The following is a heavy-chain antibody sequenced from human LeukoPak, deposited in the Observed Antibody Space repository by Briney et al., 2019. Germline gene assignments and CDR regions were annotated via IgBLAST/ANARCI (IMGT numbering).Heavy chain of an antibody. CDR1: GFSFSDYS. CDR2: ISSYGSYI. D-gene: IGHD3-10*01. V-gene: IGHV3-21*01. J-gene: IGHJ5*01. CDR3: TRAITYFYGSVTYDWFDS. Sequence: PGGSLRLSCAASGFSFSDYSMNWVRQAPGKGLEWVSSISSYGSYIYYADSVKGRFTISRDNAKNTVYLQMNSLRVDDTAIYYCTRAITYFYGSVTYDWFDSWGQGTRVTVSS.